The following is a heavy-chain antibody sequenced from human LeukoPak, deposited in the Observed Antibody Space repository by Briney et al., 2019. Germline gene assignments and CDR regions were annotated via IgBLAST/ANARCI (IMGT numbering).Heavy chain of an antibody. CDR3: ARGQNKCLGH. D-gene: IGHD2/OR15-2a*01. CDR1: GGSVSSGGYY. CDR2: IYYSGTT. Sequence: SETLSLTCTVSGGSVSSGGYYWSWIRQHPGKGLEWIGYIYYSGTTYYNPSLKSRVTISVDTSKNQFSLNLNSVTAADTAVYYCARGQNKCLGHWGQGTLVTVSS. J-gene: IGHJ4*02. V-gene: IGHV4-31*03.